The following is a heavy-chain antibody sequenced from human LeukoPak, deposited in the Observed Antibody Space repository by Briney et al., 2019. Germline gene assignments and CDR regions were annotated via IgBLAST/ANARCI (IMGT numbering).Heavy chain of an antibody. D-gene: IGHD4-17*01. J-gene: IGHJ4*02. Sequence: ASVKVSCKTSGYTFTSYHITWVRQAPGQGLEWMGWISADNGNTNYAQKFQGRVTMTTDTSTSTAYMELRSLRFDDTAVYYCARGRDHDYGDYFFDYWGQGTLVTVSS. CDR1: GYTFTSYH. CDR2: ISADNGNT. V-gene: IGHV1-18*01. CDR3: ARGRDHDYGDYFFDY.